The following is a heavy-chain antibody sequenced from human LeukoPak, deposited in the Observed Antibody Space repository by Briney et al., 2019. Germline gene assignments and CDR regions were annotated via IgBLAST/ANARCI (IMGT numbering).Heavy chain of an antibody. CDR2: ISYDGSNK. Sequence: PGGSLRLSCAASGLTFSSYGMHWVRQAPGKGLEWVAVISYDGSNKYYADSVKGRFTISRDNSKNTLYLQMNSLRAEDTAVYYCAKGRGEQWPFDYWGQGTLVTVSS. CDR3: AKGRGEQWPFDY. V-gene: IGHV3-30*18. J-gene: IGHJ4*02. D-gene: IGHD6-19*01. CDR1: GLTFSSYG.